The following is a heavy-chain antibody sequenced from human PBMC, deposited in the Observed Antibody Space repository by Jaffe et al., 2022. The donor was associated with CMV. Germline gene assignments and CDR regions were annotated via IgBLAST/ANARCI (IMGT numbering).Heavy chain of an antibody. CDR1: GFTFSSYA. Sequence: EVQLLESGGGLVQPGGSLRLSCAASGFTFSSYAMSWVRQAPGKGLEWVSAISGSGGSTYYADSVKGRFTISRDNSKNTLYLQMNSLRAEDTAVYYCAKRVTMVRGVIQPYYYYGMDVWGQGTTVTVSS. CDR2: ISGSGGST. D-gene: IGHD3-10*01. V-gene: IGHV3-23*01. J-gene: IGHJ6*02. CDR3: AKRVTMVRGVIQPYYYYGMDV.